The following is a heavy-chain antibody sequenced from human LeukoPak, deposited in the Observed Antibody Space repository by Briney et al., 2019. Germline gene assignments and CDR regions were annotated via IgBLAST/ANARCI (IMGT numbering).Heavy chain of an antibody. D-gene: IGHD6-13*01. Sequence: PSQALSLTCTVSGGSISSGGYYWSWIRQHPGKGLEWIGYIYYSGSTYYNPSLKSRVTISVDTSKNQFSLKLSSVTAADTAVYYCAGGPGRYSSSWLSVPATFYHLGQGTLVAVSS. V-gene: IGHV4-31*03. CDR1: GGSISSGGYY. CDR2: IYYSGST. J-gene: IGHJ4*02. CDR3: AGGPGRYSSSWLSVPATFYH.